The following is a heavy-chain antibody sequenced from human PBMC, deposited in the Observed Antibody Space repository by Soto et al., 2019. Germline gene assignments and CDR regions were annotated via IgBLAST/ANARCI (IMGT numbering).Heavy chain of an antibody. V-gene: IGHV3-30*18. CDR3: AKDRVGGTFYTPLGL. Sequence: PGGSLRLSCQASGFNFDNYVMHWVRQAPGKGLEWVAVITYDGSFQYYADSVKGRFTISRDNSKNTLFLHLNTLKPEDTAVYHCAKDRVGGTFYTPLGLWGQGTMVTV. J-gene: IGHJ4*02. CDR1: GFNFDNYV. CDR2: ITYDGSFQ. D-gene: IGHD1-7*01.